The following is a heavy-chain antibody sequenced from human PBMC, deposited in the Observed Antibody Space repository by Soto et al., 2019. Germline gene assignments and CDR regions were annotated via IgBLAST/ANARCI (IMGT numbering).Heavy chain of an antibody. CDR3: ARGLSPPYYDFWSCYYRASWFDP. V-gene: IGHV4-39*01. J-gene: IGHJ5*02. CDR2: IYYSGSP. CDR1: GGSISSSSYY. Sequence: QLQLQESGPGLVKPSETLSLTCTVSGGSISSSSYYWGWIRQPPGKGLEWIGSIYYSGSPYYNPCLKGRVTVSVDTSKSQFALKLSSVTAAYTAVYYFARGLSPPYYDFWSCYYRASWFDPWGQGTLVTVSS. D-gene: IGHD3-3*01.